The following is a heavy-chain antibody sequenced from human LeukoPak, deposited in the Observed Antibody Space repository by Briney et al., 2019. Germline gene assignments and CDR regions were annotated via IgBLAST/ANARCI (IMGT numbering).Heavy chain of an antibody. CDR3: ARVSGYYDSSGYYHPLGFDP. V-gene: IGHV1-69*13. CDR2: IIPIFGTA. J-gene: IGHJ5*02. D-gene: IGHD3-22*01. CDR1: GGTFSSYA. Sequence: SVTVSCKASGGTFSSYAISGVRQAPGQGLEWMGGIIPIFGTANYAQKFQGRVTITADESTSTAYMELSSLRSEDTAVYYCARVSGYYDSSGYYHPLGFDPWGQGTLVTVSS.